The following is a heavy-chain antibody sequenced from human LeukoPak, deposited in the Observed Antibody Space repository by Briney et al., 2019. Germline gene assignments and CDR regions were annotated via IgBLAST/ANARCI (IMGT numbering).Heavy chain of an antibody. Sequence: KTSETLSLICTVSGGSISSGSYYWSWIRQPAGKGLESIGRIYTSGSTNYNPSLKSRVTISVDTSKNQFSLKLSSVTAADTAVYYCARAGSGSYYNYYWWFDPWGQGTLVTVSS. D-gene: IGHD3-10*01. CDR2: IYTSGST. V-gene: IGHV4-61*02. CDR1: GGSISSGSYY. CDR3: ARAGSGSYYNYYWWFDP. J-gene: IGHJ5*02.